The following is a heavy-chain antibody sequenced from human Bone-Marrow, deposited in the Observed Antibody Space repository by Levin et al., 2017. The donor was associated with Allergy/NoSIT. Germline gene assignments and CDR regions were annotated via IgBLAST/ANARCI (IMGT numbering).Heavy chain of an antibody. D-gene: IGHD3-22*01. CDR1: GFSFGTYG. Sequence: GESLKISCAASGFSFGTYGMHWVRQAPGKGLDWVAVISYDGSQKYYADSVKGRLTISRDNSNNTLYLQLNSLGAQDTAVYYCAKDSSVYGQYYYYGLDVWGQGTTVTVSS. V-gene: IGHV3-30*18. CDR2: ISYDGSQK. CDR3: AKDSSVYGQYYYYGLDV. J-gene: IGHJ6*02.